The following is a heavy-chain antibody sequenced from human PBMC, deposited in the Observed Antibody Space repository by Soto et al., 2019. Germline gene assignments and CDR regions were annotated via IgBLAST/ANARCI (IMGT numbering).Heavy chain of an antibody. J-gene: IGHJ4*02. CDR1: GFTVSSNY. D-gene: IGHD6-13*01. CDR2: IYSGGST. Sequence: EVQLVESGGGMVQPGGSLSLSCAASGFTVSSNYMSWVRQAPGKGLAWVSVIYSGGSTYYADSVMGRFTISRDNSKNTLYLQMNRLRAEETAVYYCASLLSSSWYGDEVDYWGQGTLVTVSS. CDR3: ASLLSSSWYGDEVDY. V-gene: IGHV3-66*01.